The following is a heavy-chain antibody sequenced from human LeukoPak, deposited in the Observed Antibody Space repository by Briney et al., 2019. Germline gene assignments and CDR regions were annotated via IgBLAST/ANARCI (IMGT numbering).Heavy chain of an antibody. CDR3: KRERGPEVESAFFVY. D-gene: IGHD1-1*01. V-gene: IGHV3-66*01. Sequence: GGSLRPSCAASGLSVSSNYMSCVRQAPGKGLEWVSVIYSGGSTYYADSVKGRFTISRDNSKNTLYLQMNSLRAEDTAVYYCKRERGPEVESAFFVYWGQGTLVTVSS. CDR1: GLSVSSNY. J-gene: IGHJ4*02. CDR2: IYSGGST.